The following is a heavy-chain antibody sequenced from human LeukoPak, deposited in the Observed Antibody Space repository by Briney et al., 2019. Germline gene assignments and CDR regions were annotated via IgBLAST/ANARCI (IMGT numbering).Heavy chain of an antibody. CDR1: GFTFSSYG. D-gene: IGHD3-22*01. V-gene: IGHV3-30*02. Sequence: GGSLRLSCAASGFTFSSYGMHWVRQAPGKGLEWVAFIRNDGSNKYYADSVKGRFTISRDNAKNTLYLQMNSLRAEDTAVYYCAIFALVSGGFVFWGEGSLVSVSS. CDR2: IRNDGSNK. J-gene: IGHJ5*01. CDR3: AIFALVSGGFVF.